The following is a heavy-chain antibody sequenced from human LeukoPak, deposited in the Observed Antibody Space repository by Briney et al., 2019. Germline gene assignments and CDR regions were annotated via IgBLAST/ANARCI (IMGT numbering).Heavy chain of an antibody. CDR2: INPNSGGT. CDR3: ARARRAYCGGDCYSASDY. J-gene: IGHJ4*02. CDR1: GYTFTGYY. Sequence: ASVKVSCKASGYTFTGYYMHWVRQAPGQGLEWMGWINPNSGGTNYAQKFQGRVTMTRGTSISTAYMELSRLRSDDTAVYYCARARRAYCGGDCYSASDYWGQGTLVTVSS. D-gene: IGHD2-21*02. V-gene: IGHV1-2*02.